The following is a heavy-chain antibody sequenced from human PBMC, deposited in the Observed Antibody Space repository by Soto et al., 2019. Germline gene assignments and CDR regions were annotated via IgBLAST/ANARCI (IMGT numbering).Heavy chain of an antibody. CDR2: IDPSDSYT. CDR1: GYIFSNYF. CDR3: ARHSGTYSSTSHVGS. J-gene: IGHJ5*01. V-gene: IGHV5-10-1*01. Sequence: GDALKISCKFSGYIFSNYFITLVRQMPGKGLEWMGRIDPSDSYTTSSPSFQGHVTISVDKSISTAYLQWSSLKASDSAMYYCARHSGTYSSTSHVGSWGQGTLVTVSS. D-gene: IGHD6-19*01.